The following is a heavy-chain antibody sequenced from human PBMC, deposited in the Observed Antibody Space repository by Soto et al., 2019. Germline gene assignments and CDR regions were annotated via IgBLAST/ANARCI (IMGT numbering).Heavy chain of an antibody. Sequence: SQNLSLTCAISGDSVSSHSAAWHCIRQSQSRGLEWLGSTYYRSKCYNDYVVSVKSRITINPDTSKNHFSLHLNSVTPEDTAVYYCARERAAAGYYYGMAVWGQGTTVTVSS. CDR1: GDSVSSHSAA. V-gene: IGHV6-1*01. D-gene: IGHD6-13*01. CDR3: ARERAAAGYYYGMAV. CDR2: TYYRSKCYN. J-gene: IGHJ6*02.